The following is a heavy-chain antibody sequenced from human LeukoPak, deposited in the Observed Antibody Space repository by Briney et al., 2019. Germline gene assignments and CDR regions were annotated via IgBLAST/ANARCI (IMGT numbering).Heavy chain of an antibody. V-gene: IGHV4-59*01. D-gene: IGHD2-2*01. Sequence: SETLSLTCTVSGGSISSYYWSWIRQPPGKGLEWIGYIYYSGSTNYNPSLKSRVTISVDTSKNQFSLKLSSVTAADTAVYYCARDRSCSSTSCYHDYWGQGTLVTVSS. J-gene: IGHJ4*02. CDR1: GGSISSYY. CDR2: IYYSGST. CDR3: ARDRSCSSTSCYHDY.